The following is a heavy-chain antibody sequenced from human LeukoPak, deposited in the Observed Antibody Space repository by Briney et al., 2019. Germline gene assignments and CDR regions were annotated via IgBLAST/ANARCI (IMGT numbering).Heavy chain of an antibody. CDR1: GYSFTSYW. CDR2: IYPGDSDT. D-gene: IGHD3-22*01. Sequence: GESLKISCKGSGYSFTSYWIGWVRQMPGKGLEWMGIIYPGDSDTRYSPSFQGQVTISADKSISTAYLQWSSLKASDTAMYYCARLAYYYDSSGEYAAPYAAFDIWGQGTMVTVSS. J-gene: IGHJ3*02. CDR3: ARLAYYYDSSGEYAAPYAAFDI. V-gene: IGHV5-51*01.